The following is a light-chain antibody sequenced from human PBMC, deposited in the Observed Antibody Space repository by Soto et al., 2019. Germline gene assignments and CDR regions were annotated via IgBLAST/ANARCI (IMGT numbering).Light chain of an antibody. J-gene: IGKJ1*01. V-gene: IGKV1-39*01. CDR1: QSIRSF. CDR2: AAS. Sequence: DIQMTQSPSSLSASVGDRVTITCRASQSIRSFLNWYQQKPGKAPKVLISAASSLQSGVPSRFSGSGSGTDFTLTISSLQPEDFATYYCQQSYSSPPAFGQGTPVEVK. CDR3: QQSYSSPPA.